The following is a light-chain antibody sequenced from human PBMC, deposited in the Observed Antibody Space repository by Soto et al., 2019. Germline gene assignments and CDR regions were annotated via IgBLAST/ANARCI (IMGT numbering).Light chain of an antibody. CDR1: QSISSY. CDR3: QQTRSYPST. V-gene: IGKV1-39*01. CDR2: GAS. J-gene: IGKJ4*01. Sequence: IHMTHSPSSLWASRGEIVTMTFRAIQSISSYLNWYQQKPWNAPNLLIYGASTLQSGVPSRFSGSGSGTDFTLTITSLQAEDFATYYCQQTRSYPSTFGGGTKVDIK.